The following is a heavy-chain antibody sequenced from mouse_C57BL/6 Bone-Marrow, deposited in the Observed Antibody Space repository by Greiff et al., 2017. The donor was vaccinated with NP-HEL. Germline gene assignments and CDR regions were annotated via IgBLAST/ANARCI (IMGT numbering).Heavy chain of an antibody. CDR3: ASNWVYYAMDY. V-gene: IGHV3-1*01. CDR1: GYSITSGYD. J-gene: IGHJ4*01. D-gene: IGHD4-1*01. CDR2: ISYSGST. Sequence: DVQLQESGPGMVKPSQSLSLTCTVTGYSITSGYDWHWIRHFPGNKLEWMGYISYSGSTNYNPSLKSRISITHDTSKNHFFLKLNSVTTEDTATYYCASNWVYYAMDYWGQGTSVTVSS.